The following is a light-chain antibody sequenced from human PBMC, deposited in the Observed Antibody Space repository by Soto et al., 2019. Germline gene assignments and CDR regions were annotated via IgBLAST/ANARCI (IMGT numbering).Light chain of an antibody. J-gene: IGKJ2*01. CDR1: QSLLYSNGYNY. CDR2: LGS. Sequence: DIVMTQSPLSLPVTPGEPASISCRSSQSLLYSNGYNYLGWYLQKPGQSPQLLSYLGSSRASGVPGRFSGRGSGTDFTLKISRVEAEDVWVYYCMQALQTPPSTFGQGTKLEIK. V-gene: IGKV2-28*01. CDR3: MQALQTPPST.